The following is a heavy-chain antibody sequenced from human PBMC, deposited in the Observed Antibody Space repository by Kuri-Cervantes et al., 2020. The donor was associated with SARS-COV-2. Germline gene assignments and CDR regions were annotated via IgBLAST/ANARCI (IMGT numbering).Heavy chain of an antibody. D-gene: IGHD3-22*01. V-gene: IGHV3-48*01. CDR2: ISSSSSTI. J-gene: IGHJ4*02. CDR1: GFTFSSYS. Sequence: LSLTCAASGFTFSSYSMNWVRQAPGKGLEWVSYISSSSSTIYYADSVRGRFTISRDNAKNSLYLQMNSLRAEDTAVYYCARGRYDFDYWGQGTLVTVSS. CDR3: ARGRYDFDY.